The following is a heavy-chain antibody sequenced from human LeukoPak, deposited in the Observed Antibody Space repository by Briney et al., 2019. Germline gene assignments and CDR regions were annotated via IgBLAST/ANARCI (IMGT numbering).Heavy chain of an antibody. CDR2: IYYSGRT. D-gene: IGHD3-10*01. CDR1: GGSISNYY. J-gene: IGHJ4*02. CDR3: PRSGISVNLFPTHGLVLH. Sequence: SETLSLTCTVSGGSISNYYRTWVREPPGKGREGIGDIYYSGRTNSNTSPKSGVTISVETSKNQFSLKRSSVAAAGTAVYYCPRSGISVNLFPTHGLVLHWGPGILVTVSS. V-gene: IGHV4-59*01.